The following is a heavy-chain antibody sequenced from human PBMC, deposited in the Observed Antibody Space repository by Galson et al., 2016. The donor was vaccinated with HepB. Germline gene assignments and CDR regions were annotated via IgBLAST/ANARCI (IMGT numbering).Heavy chain of an antibody. Sequence: PALVKPTQTLTLTCTFSGFSLSTSGLSVSWIRQPPGKALEWLTLVDWDDDKYYSTSLLTRLTISKDTPKNQVVLTMTNMDPVDTGTYYCARSATNDYGARYFDYWGQGTLVTVSS. CDR1: GFSLSTSGLS. CDR3: ARSATNDYGARYFDY. V-gene: IGHV2-70*13. CDR2: VDWDDDK. D-gene: IGHD4-17*01. J-gene: IGHJ4*02.